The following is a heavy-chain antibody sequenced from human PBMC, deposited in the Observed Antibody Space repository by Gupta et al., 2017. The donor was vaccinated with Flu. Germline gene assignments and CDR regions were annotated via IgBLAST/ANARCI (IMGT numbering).Heavy chain of an antibody. CDR1: GGSFSGYY. Sequence: QVQLQQWGAGLLKPSETLSLTCAVYGGSFSGYYWSWIRQPPGKGLEWIGEINHSGSTNYNPSLKSRVTISVDTSKNQFSLKLSSVTAADTAVYYCARGREYRKNFDYWGQGTLVTVSS. D-gene: IGHD6-6*01. V-gene: IGHV4-34*01. J-gene: IGHJ4*02. CDR2: INHSGST. CDR3: ARGREYRKNFDY.